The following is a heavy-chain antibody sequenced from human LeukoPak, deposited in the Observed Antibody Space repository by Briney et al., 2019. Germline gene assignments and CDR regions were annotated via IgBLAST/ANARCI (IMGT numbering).Heavy chain of an antibody. Sequence: SETLSLTCAVYGGSFSGYYWSWIRQPPGKGLEWIGETNHSGSTNYNPSLKSRVTISVDTSKNQFSLKLSSVTAADTAVYYCATYSNYDFDYWGQGTLVTVSS. D-gene: IGHD4-11*01. J-gene: IGHJ4*02. CDR1: GGSFSGYY. V-gene: IGHV4-34*01. CDR2: TNHSGST. CDR3: ATYSNYDFDY.